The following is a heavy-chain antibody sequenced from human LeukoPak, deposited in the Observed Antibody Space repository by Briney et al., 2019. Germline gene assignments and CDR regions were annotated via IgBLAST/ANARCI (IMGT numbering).Heavy chain of an antibody. J-gene: IGHJ3*02. D-gene: IGHD2-15*01. Sequence: SETLSLTCTVSGGSINSYYWSWVRQPPGKGLEWIGYIYYTGSTKYNPSLKSRVAISVDTSKNQISLTLTSVTVADTAVYYCARQKGGYCSSGSCPAAFDIWGQGTMVIVSS. V-gene: IGHV4-59*08. CDR1: GGSINSYY. CDR2: IYYTGST. CDR3: ARQKGGYCSSGSCPAAFDI.